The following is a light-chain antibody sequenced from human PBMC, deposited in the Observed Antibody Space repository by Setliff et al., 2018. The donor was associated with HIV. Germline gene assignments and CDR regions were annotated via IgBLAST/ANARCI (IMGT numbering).Light chain of an antibody. Sequence: QSALAQPASVSGSPGQSITISCTGTSSDVGGYNYVSWYQQHPGKAPKVIIYQVSNRPSGISDRFSGSKSGNTASLTISGLQAEDEADYYCNSYASTSSFVLGTGTKGTVL. J-gene: IGLJ1*01. CDR2: QVS. CDR1: SSDVGGYNY. V-gene: IGLV2-14*01. CDR3: NSYASTSSFV.